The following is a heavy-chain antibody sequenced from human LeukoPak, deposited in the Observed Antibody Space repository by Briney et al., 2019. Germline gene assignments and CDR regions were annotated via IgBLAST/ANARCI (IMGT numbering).Heavy chain of an antibody. J-gene: IGHJ4*02. CDR3: ASGDDWDFDY. CDR2: ISGDSTYI. V-gene: IGHV3-21*01. D-gene: IGHD3-9*01. Sequence: GGSLRLSCAGSGFTFTRHNINWVRQAPGKGLEWISSISGDSTYIHYADSVKGRFTISRDDAKNSLYLHMNSLRAEDTAVYYCASGDDWDFDYWGQGTLVTVSS. CDR1: GFTFTRHN.